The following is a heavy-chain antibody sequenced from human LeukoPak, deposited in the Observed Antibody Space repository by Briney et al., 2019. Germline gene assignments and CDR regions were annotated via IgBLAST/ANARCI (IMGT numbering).Heavy chain of an antibody. CDR3: AKDTSVTFGPRNWFDP. Sequence: PGGSLRLSCAASGFTFSSYAMSWVRQAPGKGLEWVSTFTGSGGSTFYADSVKGRFTISRDNSKNTLYMQMNSLRVEDTAVYYCAKDTSVTFGPRNWFDPGGGERWSPSPQ. J-gene: IGHJ5*02. D-gene: IGHD4-17*01. CDR1: GFTFSSYA. CDR2: FTGSGGST. V-gene: IGHV3-23*01.